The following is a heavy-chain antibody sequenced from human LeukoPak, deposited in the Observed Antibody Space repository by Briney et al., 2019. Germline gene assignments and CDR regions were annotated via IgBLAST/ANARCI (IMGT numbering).Heavy chain of an antibody. CDR1: GYTFTSFA. CDR2: INAGNGNT. D-gene: IGHD4-17*01. CDR3: ARDSSRYGDYDY. Sequence: ASVKVSCKASGYTFTSFAMHWVRQAPGQRLEWMGWINAGNGNTKYSQKFQGRVTITRDTSASTAYMELSSLRSEDTAVYYCARDSSRYGDYDYWGQGTLVTVSS. J-gene: IGHJ4*02. V-gene: IGHV1-3*01.